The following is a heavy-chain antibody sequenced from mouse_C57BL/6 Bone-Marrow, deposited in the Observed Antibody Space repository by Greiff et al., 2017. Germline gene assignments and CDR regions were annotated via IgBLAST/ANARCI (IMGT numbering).Heavy chain of an antibody. CDR1: GYTFTSYW. D-gene: IGHD1-1*01. CDR2: INPSNGGT. CDR3: ASTVVATYYAMDY. J-gene: IGHJ4*01. V-gene: IGHV1-53*01. Sequence: QVQLQQPGTELVKPGASVKLSCKASGYTFTSYWMHWVKQRPGQGLEWIGNINPSNGGTNYNEKFKNKATLTVDKSSSTAYMQLSSLTSEDSAVYYCASTVVATYYAMDYWGQGTSVTVSS.